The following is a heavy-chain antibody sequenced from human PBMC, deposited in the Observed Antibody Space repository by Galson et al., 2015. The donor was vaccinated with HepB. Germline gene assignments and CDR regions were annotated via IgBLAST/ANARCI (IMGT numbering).Heavy chain of an antibody. Sequence: SVKVSCKASGYTFTSYAMNWVRQAPGQGLEWMGWINTNTGNTTYAQGFTGRVAFSLNTSISTAYLQISSLKAEDTAVYYCARVRSSGGTYYFDYWGQGTLVTVSS. CDR1: GYTFTSYA. J-gene: IGHJ4*02. D-gene: IGHD6-19*01. CDR2: INTNTGNT. V-gene: IGHV7-4-1*02. CDR3: ARVRSSGGTYYFDY.